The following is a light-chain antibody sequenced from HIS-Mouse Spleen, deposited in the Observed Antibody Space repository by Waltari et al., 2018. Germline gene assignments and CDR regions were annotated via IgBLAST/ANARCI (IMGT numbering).Light chain of an antibody. CDR3: QQYNS. CDR2: KAS. CDR1: QSISSW. J-gene: IGKJ2*01. V-gene: IGKV1-5*03. Sequence: DIQMTQSPSTLSASVGDRVTIPCRASQSISSWLAWYQQKPGKAPKLRIYKASSLESGVPSRFSGSGSGTEFTLTISSLQPDDFATYYCQQYNSFGQGTKLEIK.